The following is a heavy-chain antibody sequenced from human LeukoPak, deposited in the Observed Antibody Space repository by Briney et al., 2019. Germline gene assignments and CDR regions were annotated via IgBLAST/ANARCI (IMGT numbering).Heavy chain of an antibody. Sequence: ASVKVSCKASGYTFTGYYMHWVRQAPGQGLEWMGWINPNSGGTNYAQKFQGRVTMTRDTSISTAYMELSRLRSDDTAVYYCASVDDSSGYYPDYWGQGTLVTVSS. CDR1: GYTFTGYY. D-gene: IGHD3-22*01. J-gene: IGHJ4*02. CDR2: INPNSGGT. V-gene: IGHV1-2*02. CDR3: ASVDDSSGYYPDY.